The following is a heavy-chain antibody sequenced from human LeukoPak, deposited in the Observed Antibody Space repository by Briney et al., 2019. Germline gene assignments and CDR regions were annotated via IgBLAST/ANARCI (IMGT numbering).Heavy chain of an antibody. CDR1: GFTFCNYG. CDR2: TRYDGNNK. CDR3: AKGPSTYYYDH. J-gene: IGHJ4*02. Sequence: GGALRLSCGASGFTFCNYGMLWVRQAPGKGLEWVAFTRYDGNNKLYADSMKRRFTIYRDNDKNSLYLQMNSLRAEDTDLYYCAKGPSTYYYDHWGQGTLVTVSS. V-gene: IGHV3-30*02.